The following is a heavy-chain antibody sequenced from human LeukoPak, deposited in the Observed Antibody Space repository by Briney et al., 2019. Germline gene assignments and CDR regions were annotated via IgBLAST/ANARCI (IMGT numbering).Heavy chain of an antibody. D-gene: IGHD5-18*01. V-gene: IGHV4-30-4*08. J-gene: IGHJ4*02. Sequence: SETLSLTCTVSGGPISSGDYYWSWIRQPPGKGLEWIGYIYYSGSTYYNPSLKSRVTISVDTSKNQFSLKLSSVTAADTAVYYCARDRIQLWFDYWGQGTLVTVSS. CDR3: ARDRIQLWFDY. CDR1: GGPISSGDYY. CDR2: IYYSGST.